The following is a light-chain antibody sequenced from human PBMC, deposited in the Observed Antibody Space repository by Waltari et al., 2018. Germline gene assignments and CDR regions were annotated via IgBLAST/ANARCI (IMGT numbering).Light chain of an antibody. CDR3: SSFAGSNTVK. CDR2: EVS. V-gene: IGLV2-8*01. J-gene: IGLJ2*01. CDR1: SSDVGGYNY. Sequence: QSALTQPPSASGSPGQSVTISCTGTSSDVGGYNYVSWYQQYPGKAPKLIVYEVSKRPSGVPDRFAGSKSGTTASLTVPGLQAEDEADYYCSSFAGSNTVKFGGGTKLTVL.